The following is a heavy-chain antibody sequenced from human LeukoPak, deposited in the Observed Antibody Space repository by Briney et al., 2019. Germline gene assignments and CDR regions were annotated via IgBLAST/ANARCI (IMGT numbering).Heavy chain of an antibody. Sequence: GGSLRLSCAASGFTFDDYAMHWVRQAPGKGLEWVSLISWDGGGTYYADTVKGRFTISRDNSKNSLYPQMNSLRAEDTALYYCAKDMAAYYYASGNIDYWGQGTLVTVSS. V-gene: IGHV3-43D*03. D-gene: IGHD3-10*01. J-gene: IGHJ4*02. CDR1: GFTFDDYA. CDR2: ISWDGGGT. CDR3: AKDMAAYYYASGNIDY.